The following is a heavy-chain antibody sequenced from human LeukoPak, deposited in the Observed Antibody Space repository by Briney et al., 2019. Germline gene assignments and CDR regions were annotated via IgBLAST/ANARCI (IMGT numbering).Heavy chain of an antibody. CDR3: AREDGYCSGGNCYSYFDS. D-gene: IGHD2-15*01. CDR2: IWYDGSNK. Sequence: GGSLRLSCAASGFTFSNYGMHWVRQAPGKGLEWVAVIWYDGSNKYYGDSVKGRFTISRDNSKNTLYLQMYSLRAEDTAVYFCAREDGYCSGGNCYSYFDSWGQGTLVTVSS. J-gene: IGHJ4*02. CDR1: GFTFSNYG. V-gene: IGHV3-33*01.